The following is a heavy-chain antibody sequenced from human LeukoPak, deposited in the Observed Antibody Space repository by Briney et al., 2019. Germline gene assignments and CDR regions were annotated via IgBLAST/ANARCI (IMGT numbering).Heavy chain of an antibody. Sequence: PSETLSLTCTVSGGSISSGDYYWSWIRQPPGKGLEWIGYIYYSGSTYYTPSLRGRVTISVDTSKNQFSLNLSSVTAADTAVYYCATNTVVTRRGNYWGQGTLVTVSS. CDR2: IYYSGST. V-gene: IGHV4-30-4*01. D-gene: IGHD4-23*01. CDR1: GGSISSGDYY. CDR3: ATNTVVTRRGNY. J-gene: IGHJ4*02.